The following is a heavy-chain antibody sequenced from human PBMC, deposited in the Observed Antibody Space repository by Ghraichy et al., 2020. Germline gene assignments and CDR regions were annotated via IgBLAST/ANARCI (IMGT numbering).Heavy chain of an antibody. J-gene: IGHJ6*02. Sequence: GGSLRLSCAASGFTFSSYAMSWVRQAPGKGLEWVSAISGSGGSTYYADPVKGRFTISRDNSKKTLYLQMNSLRAEDTAVYYCAKPEYSSSWYIFSASSTAYYYGMDVWGQGTTVTVSS. V-gene: IGHV3-23*01. CDR3: AKPEYSSSWYIFSASSTAYYYGMDV. D-gene: IGHD6-13*01. CDR2: ISGSGGST. CDR1: GFTFSSYA.